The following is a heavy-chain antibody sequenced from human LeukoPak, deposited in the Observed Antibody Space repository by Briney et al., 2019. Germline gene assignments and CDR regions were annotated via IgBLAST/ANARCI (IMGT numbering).Heavy chain of an antibody. CDR1: GYSFTSYY. CDR2: INPSGGST. J-gene: IGHJ4*02. V-gene: IGHV1-46*01. D-gene: IGHD3-9*01. CDR3: ARDPVGPDYDILTGHFDY. Sequence: ASVKVSCKASGYSFTSYYMHWVRQAPGQGLEWMGIINPSGGSTSYAQKFQGRVTMTRDTSTSTVYMELSSLRSEDTAVYYCARDPVGPDYDILTGHFDYWGQGTLVTVSS.